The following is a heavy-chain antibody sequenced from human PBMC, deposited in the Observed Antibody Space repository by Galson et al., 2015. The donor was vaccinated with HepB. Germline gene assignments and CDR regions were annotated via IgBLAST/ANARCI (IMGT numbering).Heavy chain of an antibody. Sequence: SVKVSCKASGYTFTGYYMHWVRQAPGQGLEWMGWINPNSGGTNYAQKFQGWVTMTRDTSISTAYMELSRQRSDDTAVYYCARELQYQLLWGLGSYGMDVWGQGTTVTVSS. CDR3: ARELQYQLLWGLGSYGMDV. CDR1: GYTFTGYY. V-gene: IGHV1-2*04. CDR2: INPNSGGT. D-gene: IGHD2-2*01. J-gene: IGHJ6*02.